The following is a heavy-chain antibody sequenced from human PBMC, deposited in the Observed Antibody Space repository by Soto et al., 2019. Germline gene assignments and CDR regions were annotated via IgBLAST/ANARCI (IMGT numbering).Heavy chain of an antibody. D-gene: IGHD2-2*01. V-gene: IGHV4-39*01. CDR1: GGSISDDTYY. J-gene: IGHJ5*02. CDR2: ISYSGTS. CDR3: ARLHFSSPNCVPLDP. Sequence: QLQLQESGPGLVKPSETLSLTCTVSGGSISDDTYYWGWIRQPPGMGLEWIGSISYSGTSSYNPSLRTRVTMAVYTPKTQSSLRLSYLIPADTAVYYCARLHFSSPNCVPLDPLCQGTLVIVSS.